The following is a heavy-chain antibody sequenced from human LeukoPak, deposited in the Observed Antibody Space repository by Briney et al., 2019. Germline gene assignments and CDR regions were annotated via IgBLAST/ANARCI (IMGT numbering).Heavy chain of an antibody. CDR3: ASSTWLPRPCQH. J-gene: IGHJ1*01. Sequence: PGGSLRLSCAASGFTFSSYWMSWVRQAPGKGLEWVANIKQDGSEKYYVDSVKGRFTISRDNAKNSLYLQMNSLRAEDTAVYFCASSTWLPRPCQHWGQGPLVTVSS. CDR1: GFTFSSYW. D-gene: IGHD5-24*01. V-gene: IGHV3-7*01. CDR2: IKQDGSEK.